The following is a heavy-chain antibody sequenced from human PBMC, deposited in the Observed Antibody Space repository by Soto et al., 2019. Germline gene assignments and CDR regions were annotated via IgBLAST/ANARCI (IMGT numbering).Heavy chain of an antibody. Sequence: GGSLRLSCAASGFTFDDYAMHWVRQVPGKGLEWVSGISWNRATIEYADSVKGRFTISRDDAKNSLYLQMNSLRAEDTALYFCVKDSYSDFWNTCYTGAGAFDIWGQGTMVTVSS. CDR3: VKDSYSDFWNTCYTGAGAFDI. V-gene: IGHV3-9*01. CDR1: GFTFDDYA. D-gene: IGHD3-3*01. CDR2: ISWNRATI. J-gene: IGHJ3*02.